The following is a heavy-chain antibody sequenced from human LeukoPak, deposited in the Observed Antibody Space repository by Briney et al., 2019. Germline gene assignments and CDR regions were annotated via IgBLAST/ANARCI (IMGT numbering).Heavy chain of an antibody. CDR2: ISSSSSYI. Sequence: GGSLRLSCAASGFTFSSYSMNWVRQAPGKGLEWVSSISSSSSYIYYADSVKGRFTISRDNAKNSLYLQMNSLRAEDTAVYYCARVSSSGSYSFDKWGQGSLVTVSS. J-gene: IGHJ4*02. D-gene: IGHD3-22*01. V-gene: IGHV3-21*01. CDR1: GFTFSSYS. CDR3: ARVSSSGSYSFDK.